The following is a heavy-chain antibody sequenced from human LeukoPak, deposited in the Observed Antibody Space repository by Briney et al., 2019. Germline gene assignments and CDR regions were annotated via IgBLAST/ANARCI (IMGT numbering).Heavy chain of an antibody. CDR2: FDPEDGET. D-gene: IGHD2-21*02. J-gene: IGHJ4*02. V-gene: IGHV1-24*01. Sequence: GASVKVSCKVSGYTLTELSMHWVRQAPGKGLEWMGGFDPEDGETIYAQKFQGRVTITADKSTSTAYMELSSLRSEDTAVYYCASYNINCGGDCYPFDWGQGTLVTVSS. CDR1: GYTLTELS. CDR3: ASYNINCGGDCYPFD.